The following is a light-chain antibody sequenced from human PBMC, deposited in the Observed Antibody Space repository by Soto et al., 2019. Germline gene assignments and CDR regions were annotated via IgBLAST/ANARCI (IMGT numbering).Light chain of an antibody. CDR2: GAS. CDR3: HHYGRSAIFT. Sequence: EIVTTQSPGTLSLSPGERATLSRRASQSVSSNFLAWYQQRPGQAPRLLMDGASSRAAGIPDRFSGSGSGTDFTLTISRLEPEDFAVYYCHHYGRSAIFTFGPGTTVDIK. CDR1: QSVSSNF. J-gene: IGKJ3*01. V-gene: IGKV3-20*01.